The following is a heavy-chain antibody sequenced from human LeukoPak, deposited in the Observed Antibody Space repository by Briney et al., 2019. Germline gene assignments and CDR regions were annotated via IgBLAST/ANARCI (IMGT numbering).Heavy chain of an antibody. D-gene: IGHD2/OR15-2a*01. V-gene: IGHV3-30*02. CDR3: ARGPDFD. J-gene: IGHJ4*02. Sequence: SGGSLRLSCAASGFTFSSYGMHWVRQAPGKGLEWVAFIRYDGSNKYYADFVKGRFTISRDNSKNTLYLQMNSLRAEDTAVYYCARGPDFDWGQGTLVTVSS. CDR2: IRYDGSNK. CDR1: GFTFSSYG.